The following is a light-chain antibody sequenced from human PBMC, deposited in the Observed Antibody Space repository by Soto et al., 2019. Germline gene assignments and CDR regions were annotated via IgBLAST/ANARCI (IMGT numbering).Light chain of an antibody. J-gene: IGLJ3*02. V-gene: IGLV1-51*01. CDR3: GTWDGTLSGGV. CDR1: NSNIGNNY. CDR2: DNN. Sequence: QSVLTQPPSVSAAPGQTVTISCSGSNSNIGNNYVSWYQQFPGTAPKLLIYDNNKRPSGIPDRFAGSKSGTSATLGITGLQTGDEADYYCGTWDGTLSGGVFGGGTKLTVL.